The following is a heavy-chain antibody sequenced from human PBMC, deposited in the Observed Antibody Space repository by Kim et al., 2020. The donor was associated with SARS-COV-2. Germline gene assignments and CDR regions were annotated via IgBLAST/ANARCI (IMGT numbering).Heavy chain of an antibody. V-gene: IGHV4-34*01. D-gene: IGHD3-3*01. Sequence: SETLSLTCAVYGGSFSGYYWSWIRQPPGKGLEWIGEINHSGSTNYNPSLKSRVTISVDTSKNQFSLKLSSVTAADTAVYYCARGGPHVTIFGVVINYFDYWGQGTLVTVSS. CDR3: ARGGPHVTIFGVVINYFDY. J-gene: IGHJ4*02. CDR2: INHSGST. CDR1: GGSFSGYY.